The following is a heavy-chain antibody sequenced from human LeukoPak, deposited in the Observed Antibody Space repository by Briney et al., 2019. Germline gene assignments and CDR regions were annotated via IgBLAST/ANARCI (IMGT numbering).Heavy chain of an antibody. Sequence: SSETLSLTCTVSGGSISSGGYYWSWIRQHPGKGLEWIGYIYYSGSTYYNPSLKSRVTISVDTSKNQFSLKLSSVPAADTAVYYCARGVVPAARVAFDIWGQGTMVTVSS. V-gene: IGHV4-31*03. CDR3: ARGVVPAARVAFDI. D-gene: IGHD2-2*01. CDR2: IYYSGST. CDR1: GGSISSGGYY. J-gene: IGHJ3*02.